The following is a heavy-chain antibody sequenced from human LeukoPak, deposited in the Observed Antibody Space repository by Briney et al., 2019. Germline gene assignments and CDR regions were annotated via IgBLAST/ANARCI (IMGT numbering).Heavy chain of an antibody. J-gene: IGHJ5*02. Sequence: ASVKVSCKASGYTFTTYGISWVRQAPGQGLEWMGWISGDDGRTHYGQKFQGRVTMTRDTATATVYMELRSLRSDDTAVYYCARVISDWFDPWGQGTLVTVSS. D-gene: IGHD1-26*01. CDR2: ISGDDGRT. V-gene: IGHV1-18*01. CDR1: GYTFTTYG. CDR3: ARVISDWFDP.